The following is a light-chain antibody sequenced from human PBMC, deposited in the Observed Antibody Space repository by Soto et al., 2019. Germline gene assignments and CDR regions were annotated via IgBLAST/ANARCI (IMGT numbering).Light chain of an antibody. V-gene: IGKV1-27*01. J-gene: IGKJ1*01. CDR3: QKYNSGLRT. Sequence: DIQMTQSPSSVSASVGDRVTITCRASQVINNYLAWYQQKPGKVPKLLIYAASTLQSGVPSRFSGSGSGTDFTLTISSLQPEDVATYYCQKYNSGLRTFGQGTKVDIK. CDR1: QVINNY. CDR2: AAS.